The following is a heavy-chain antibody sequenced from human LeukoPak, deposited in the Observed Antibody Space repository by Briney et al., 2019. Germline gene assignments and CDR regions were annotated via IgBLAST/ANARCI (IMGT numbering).Heavy chain of an antibody. D-gene: IGHD4-17*01. CDR1: GSTFSSYW. J-gene: IGHJ4*02. CDR2: IKQDGSEK. Sequence: GGSLRLSCAASGSTFSSYWMSWVRQAPGKGLEWVANIKQDGSEKYYVDSVKGRFTISRDNAKNSLYLQMNSLRAEDTAVYYCARAVGADYGGFDYWGQGTLVTVSS. V-gene: IGHV3-7*01. CDR3: ARAVGADYGGFDY.